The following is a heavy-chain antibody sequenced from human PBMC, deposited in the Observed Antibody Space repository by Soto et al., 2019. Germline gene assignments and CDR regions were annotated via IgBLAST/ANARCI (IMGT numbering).Heavy chain of an antibody. Sequence: ASVKVSCKASGYTFTGYYMHWVRQAPGQGLEWMGWINPNSGGTNYAQKFKGRVTMTRDTSISTAYMELSMLRYDDTAVYYCARDYIVVVPAAPRTYNWFDSWGQGTLVTVSS. CDR3: ARDYIVVVPAAPRTYNWFDS. D-gene: IGHD2-2*01. V-gene: IGHV1-2*02. CDR1: GYTFTGYY. J-gene: IGHJ5*01. CDR2: INPNSGGT.